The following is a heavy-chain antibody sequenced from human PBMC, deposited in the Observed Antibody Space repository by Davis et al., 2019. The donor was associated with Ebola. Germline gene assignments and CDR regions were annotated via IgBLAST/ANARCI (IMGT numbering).Heavy chain of an antibody. CDR3: VPGTWI. D-gene: IGHD5-18*01. V-gene: IGHV3-48*03. J-gene: IGHJ4*02. CDR1: GFTFSSYA. Sequence: PGGSLRLSCAASGFTFSSYAMSWVRQAPGKGLEWVAHISDSGSTTYYTDSVKGRFTISRDNAKNSLYLQMNSLRAEDTAVYYCVPGTWIRGQGTLVTVSS. CDR2: ISDSGSTT.